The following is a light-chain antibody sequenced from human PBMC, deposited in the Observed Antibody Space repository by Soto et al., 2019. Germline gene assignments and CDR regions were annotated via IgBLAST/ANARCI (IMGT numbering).Light chain of an antibody. J-gene: IGKJ4*01. Sequence: EIVLSQSPATLSLSPGERASLSCRASQSISVYLAWYQQKSGQPPRLLIYDASNRATGIPARFSGSGSGTDITLTINSLEPEDFAVYYCHQRTRWPPTFGGGTKVQI. CDR2: DAS. CDR3: HQRTRWPPT. V-gene: IGKV3-11*01. CDR1: QSISVY.